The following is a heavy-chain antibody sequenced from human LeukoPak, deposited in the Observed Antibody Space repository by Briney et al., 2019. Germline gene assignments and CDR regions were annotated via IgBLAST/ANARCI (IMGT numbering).Heavy chain of an antibody. D-gene: IGHD3-22*01. CDR2: INPNSGGT. J-gene: IGHJ4*02. CDR3: ARGSSYYYDSSGYYNFDY. CDR1: GYTFTGYY. Sequence: ASVKVSCKASGYTFTGYYMHWVRRAPGQGLEWMGRINPNSGGTNYAQKFQGRVTMTRDTSISTVYMELSRLRSDDTAVYYCARGSSYYYDSSGYYNFDYWGQGTLVTVSS. V-gene: IGHV1-2*06.